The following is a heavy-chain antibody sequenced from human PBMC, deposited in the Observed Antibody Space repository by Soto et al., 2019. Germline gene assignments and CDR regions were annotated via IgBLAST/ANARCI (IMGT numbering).Heavy chain of an antibody. CDR2: ISGSGGTT. J-gene: IGHJ4*02. D-gene: IGHD2-2*01. V-gene: IGHV3-23*01. CDR3: AKHGACSSTSCYFDY. Sequence: GGSLRLSCAASGFTFSIYAMNWVRQAPGKGLEWVSIISGSGGTTYYADSVKGRFTISRDNSKNTLYLQMNSLRAEDTAVYYCAKHGACSSTSCYFDYWAQGTLVTVSS. CDR1: GFTFSIYA.